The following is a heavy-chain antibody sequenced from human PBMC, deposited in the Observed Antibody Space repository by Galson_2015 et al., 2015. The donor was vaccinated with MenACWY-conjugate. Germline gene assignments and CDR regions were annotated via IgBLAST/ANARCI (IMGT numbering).Heavy chain of an antibody. CDR2: TYYSSKWYN. CDR3: AREGSRIWYEIDC. J-gene: IGHJ4*02. CDR1: GDSVSSSSAA. D-gene: IGHD6-13*01. V-gene: IGHV6-1*01. Sequence: CAISGDSVSSSSAAWNWIRQSPSRGLEWLGRTYYSSKWYNDYATSVKSRITIKSDTTKNEFSLHLKSVTPDDTAVYYCAREGSRIWYEIDCWGQGTLVTVSS.